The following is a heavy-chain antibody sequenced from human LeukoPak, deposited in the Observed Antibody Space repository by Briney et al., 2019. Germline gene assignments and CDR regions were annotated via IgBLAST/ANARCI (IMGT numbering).Heavy chain of an antibody. Sequence: GESLRLSCAASGFTFSSYWMHWVRQAPGKGLEWVSVIYSGGSTYYADSVKGRFTISRDNSKNTLYLQMNSLRAEDTAVYYCARGPIQLWSEYYFDYWGQGTLVTVSS. D-gene: IGHD5-18*01. CDR2: IYSGGST. V-gene: IGHV3-66*02. CDR3: ARGPIQLWSEYYFDY. J-gene: IGHJ4*02. CDR1: GFTFSSYW.